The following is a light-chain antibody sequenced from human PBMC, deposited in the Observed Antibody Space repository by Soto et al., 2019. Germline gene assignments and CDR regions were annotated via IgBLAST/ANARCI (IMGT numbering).Light chain of an antibody. Sequence: EMVLTQSPGPLALSPGEIATLSCRASQSVSSSYLAWYQQKPGQAPRLLIFGASSRATGIPDRFSGSGSGTDFTLTISRLEPEDVAVYYCQQDGSSPRTTFGQGTKLVIK. CDR3: QQDGSSPRTT. J-gene: IGKJ2*01. CDR2: GAS. V-gene: IGKV3-20*01. CDR1: QSVSSSY.